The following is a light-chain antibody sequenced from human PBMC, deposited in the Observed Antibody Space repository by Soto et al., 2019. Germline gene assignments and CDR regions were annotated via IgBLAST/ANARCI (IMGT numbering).Light chain of an antibody. Sequence: EIVLTQSPGTLSLSPGERATLSCRASQSVSSSYLAWYQQKPGQAPRLLIYGASKRATGIPDRFSGSGSGTDFSLTISRLEPEDFAVYYCRQYDNAPQTYGQGTKVDIK. CDR2: GAS. J-gene: IGKJ2*01. CDR1: QSVSSSY. CDR3: RQYDNAPQT. V-gene: IGKV3-20*01.